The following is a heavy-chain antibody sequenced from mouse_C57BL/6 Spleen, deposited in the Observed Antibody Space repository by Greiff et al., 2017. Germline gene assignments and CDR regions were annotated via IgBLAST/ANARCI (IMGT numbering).Heavy chain of an antibody. CDR2: IDPETGGT. CDR3: TRDAMDY. V-gene: IGHV1-15*01. Sequence: QVQLQQSGAELVRPGASVTLSCKASGYTFTDYEMHWVKQTPVHGLEWIGAIDPETGGTAYNQKFKGKAILTADKSSSTAYMELRSLTSEDSADYYCTRDAMDYWGQGTSVTVSS. J-gene: IGHJ4*01. CDR1: GYTFTDYE.